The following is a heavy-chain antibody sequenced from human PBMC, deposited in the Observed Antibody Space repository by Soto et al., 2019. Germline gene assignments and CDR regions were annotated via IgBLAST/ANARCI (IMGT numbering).Heavy chain of an antibody. CDR3: ARGGSSGFS. D-gene: IGHD6-6*01. V-gene: IGHV4-31*03. CDR2: IYFSGST. CDR1: NVSISFGSYY. Sequence: SETLSLTCTVSNVSISFGSYYWTWIRQYPGKGLEWIGYIYFSGSTYYNPSLKSRVTIAVDASQNQFSLKLSAVTAADTAVYYCARGGSSGFSWGQGTLVTVSS. J-gene: IGHJ5*02.